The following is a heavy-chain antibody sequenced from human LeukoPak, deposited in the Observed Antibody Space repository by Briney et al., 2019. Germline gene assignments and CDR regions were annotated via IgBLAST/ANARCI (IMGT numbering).Heavy chain of an antibody. D-gene: IGHD2-21*01. Sequence: LEWMGIINPSGGSTSYAQKFQGRVTMTRDTSTSTVYMELSSLRSEDTAVYYCATDYALFHWGQGTLVTVSS. J-gene: IGHJ4*02. V-gene: IGHV1-46*01. CDR2: INPSGGST. CDR3: ATDYALFH.